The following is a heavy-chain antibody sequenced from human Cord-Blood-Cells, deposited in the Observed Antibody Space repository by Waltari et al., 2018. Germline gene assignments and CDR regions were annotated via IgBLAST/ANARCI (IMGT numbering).Heavy chain of an antibody. Sequence: QVQLVESGGGGVQPGRSLRRSCSASGFTFSSYGLPWVRQAPGKGLEWVAVISYDGSNKYYADSVKGRFTISRDNSKNTLYLQMNSLRAEDTAVYYCAKDRGNYYFDYWGQGTLVTVSS. V-gene: IGHV3-30*18. D-gene: IGHD4-4*01. CDR1: GFTFSSYG. CDR3: AKDRGNYYFDY. J-gene: IGHJ4*02. CDR2: ISYDGSNK.